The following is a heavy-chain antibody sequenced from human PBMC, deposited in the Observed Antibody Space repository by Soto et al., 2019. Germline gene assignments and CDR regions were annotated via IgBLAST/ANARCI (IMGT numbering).Heavy chain of an antibody. Sequence: GGSLRLSCAASGFTFDDYAMHWVRQAPGKGLEWVSGISWNSGSIGYADSVKGRFTISRDNSKNTLYLQMNSLRAEDTAVYYCAKDMGSGSTPVNYYYYYGMDVWGQGTTVTVSS. J-gene: IGHJ6*02. CDR3: AKDMGSGSTPVNYYYYYGMDV. CDR2: ISWNSGSI. V-gene: IGHV3-9*01. D-gene: IGHD3-10*01. CDR1: GFTFDDYA.